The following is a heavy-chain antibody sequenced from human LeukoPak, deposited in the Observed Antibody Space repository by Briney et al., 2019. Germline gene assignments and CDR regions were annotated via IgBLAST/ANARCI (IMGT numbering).Heavy chain of an antibody. CDR2: MYTTGST. J-gene: IGHJ4*02. D-gene: IGHD6-6*01. Sequence: PSQTLSLTCTVSGGSITSGGYYWSWIRQPAGKGLGWIGRMYTTGSTNYNPYLKSRVTISVDTSKNQFSLKLSSVTAADTAVYYCARGEKGSSSGSIDNCGQGTLVTVSS. CDR1: GGSITSGGYY. V-gene: IGHV4-61*02. CDR3: ARGEKGSSSGSIDN.